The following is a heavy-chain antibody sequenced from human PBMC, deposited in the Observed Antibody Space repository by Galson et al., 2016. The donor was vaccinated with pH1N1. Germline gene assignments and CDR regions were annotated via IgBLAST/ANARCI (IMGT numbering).Heavy chain of an antibody. CDR2: IIGSTGST. CDR3: AKVEATSRSYYFDY. V-gene: IGHV3-23*01. CDR1: GFTFNRHA. Sequence: SLRLSCAASGFTFNRHAMSWVRQLPGKRPEWISGIIGSTGSTYYAHSVKGRFTVSRDTSKNMLFLEMNSLRVEDTAVYYCAKVEATSRSYYFDYWGQGTLVTVSS. J-gene: IGHJ4*02. D-gene: IGHD3-10*01.